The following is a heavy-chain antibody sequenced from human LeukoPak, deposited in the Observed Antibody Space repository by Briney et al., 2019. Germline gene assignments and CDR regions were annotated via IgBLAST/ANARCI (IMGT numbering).Heavy chain of an antibody. CDR2: IDSDGTTT. CDR1: GFTFSNYW. V-gene: IGHV3-74*01. CDR3: ARGSVGFGELLCYDY. D-gene: IGHD3-10*01. Sequence: GGSLRLSCAASGFTFSNYWIHWVRQVPGKGLVWVSRIDSDGTTTRYADSVKGRFTISRDNAKNTLYLQMGSLRAEDMAVYYCARGSVGFGELLCYDYWGQGTLVTVSS. J-gene: IGHJ4*02.